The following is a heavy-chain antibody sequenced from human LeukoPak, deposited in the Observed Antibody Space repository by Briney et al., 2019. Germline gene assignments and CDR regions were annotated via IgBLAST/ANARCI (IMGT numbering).Heavy chain of an antibody. Sequence: SETLSLTCTVSGGSINSGDNYWSWIRQPPGKGLEWIGFIYYRGTTYYSPPLKSRVSISIDTSRNQFSLRLNSVTAADTAVYSCARIQGSSGYGWSHFDYWGQGILVTVSS. J-gene: IGHJ4*02. CDR1: GGSINSGDNY. CDR3: ARIQGSSGYGWSHFDY. CDR2: IYYRGTT. V-gene: IGHV4-30-4*01. D-gene: IGHD6-13*01.